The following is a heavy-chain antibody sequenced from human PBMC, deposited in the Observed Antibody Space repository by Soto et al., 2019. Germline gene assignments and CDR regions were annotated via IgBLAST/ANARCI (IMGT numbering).Heavy chain of an antibody. CDR2: ISFDGTTK. CDR1: GFTFTAFG. CDR3: ARHRDGGTYTYIDH. Sequence: QPGGSVRLSGAASGFTFTAFGLHWVRQAPGKGLEWVGLISFDGTTKYFADSVRGRFTISRDNSKNMLFLQLNSLRVEDTAVYYCARHRDGGTYTYIDHWGPGTLVTVPQ. D-gene: IGHD3-10*01. V-gene: IGHV3-30-3*01. J-gene: IGHJ4*02.